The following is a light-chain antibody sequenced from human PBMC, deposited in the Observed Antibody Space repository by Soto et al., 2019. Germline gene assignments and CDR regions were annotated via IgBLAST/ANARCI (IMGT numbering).Light chain of an antibody. CDR2: KAS. CDR3: QQYNSDSRT. CDR1: QSISSW. V-gene: IGKV1-5*03. Sequence: DIQMTQSPSTLSASVGDRVTITCRASQSISSWLAWYQQKPGKAPKLLIYKASSLESGVPSRFSGSGSGPEFTLTISSLQPDDFATYYCQQYNSDSRTFGQGTKVEIK. J-gene: IGKJ1*01.